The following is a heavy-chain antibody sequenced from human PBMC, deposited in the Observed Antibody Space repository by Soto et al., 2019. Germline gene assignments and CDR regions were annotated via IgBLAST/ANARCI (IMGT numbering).Heavy chain of an antibody. CDR2: IVVGSGNT. CDR3: AADDGSGSYSFYYYGMDV. J-gene: IGHJ6*02. V-gene: IGHV1-58*01. Sequence: VKVSCKASGFTFTSSAVQWVRQARGQRLEWIGWIVVGSGNTNYAQKFQERVTITRDMSTSTAYMELSSLRSEDTAVYYCAADDGSGSYSFYYYGMDVWGQGTTVTVSS. D-gene: IGHD3-10*01. CDR1: GFTFTSSA.